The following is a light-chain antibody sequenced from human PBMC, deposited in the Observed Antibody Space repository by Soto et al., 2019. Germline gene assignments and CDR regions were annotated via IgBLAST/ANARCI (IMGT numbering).Light chain of an antibody. V-gene: IGKV1-39*01. Sequence: DIQMTQSPSSLSASVGDTVTITCRASQSISTYLNWYQQKPGKAPKLLIHAASTLQRGVPSRFSGSGSGTDFTLTISSLQPEDFVTYYCQQSHTTPLTFGGGTKVEIK. CDR3: QQSHTTPLT. J-gene: IGKJ4*01. CDR2: AAS. CDR1: QSISTY.